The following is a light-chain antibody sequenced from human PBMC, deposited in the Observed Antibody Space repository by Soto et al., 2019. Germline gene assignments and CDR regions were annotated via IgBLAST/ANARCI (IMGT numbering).Light chain of an antibody. CDR2: DAY. CDR1: QSFRGL. V-gene: IGKV3-11*01. J-gene: IGKJ5*01. CDR3: QQRHMWPIT. Sequence: EVVLTQSPVTLSLSPGDRATLSCRASQSFRGLLAWYQQKPGQAPRLLIYDAYNRATGIPPRFSGSGSGTDFTLTISSLEHEYSAVYYCQQRHMWPITFGQGTRLEIK.